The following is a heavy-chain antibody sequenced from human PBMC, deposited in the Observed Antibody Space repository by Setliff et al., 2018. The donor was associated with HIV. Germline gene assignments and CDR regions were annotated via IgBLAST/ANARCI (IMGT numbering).Heavy chain of an antibody. J-gene: IGHJ2*01. D-gene: IGHD1-26*01. CDR2: LSSTGTTR. CDR1: GFTLNNYE. Sequence: GGSLRLSCAASGFTLNNYEMNWVRQAPGKGLGWVSYLSSTGTTRFYADSVKDRFTISRDNANNSLYLQMNSLRPDDTAIYYCARDSDWETNWFFDLWGRGTLVTVSS. CDR3: ARDSDWETNWFFDL. V-gene: IGHV3-48*03.